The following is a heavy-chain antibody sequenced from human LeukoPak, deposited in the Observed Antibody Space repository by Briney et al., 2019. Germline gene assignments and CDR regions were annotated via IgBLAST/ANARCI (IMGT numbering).Heavy chain of an antibody. CDR2: IKSKTDGGTT. J-gene: IGHJ6*03. CDR1: GFTFSNAW. V-gene: IGHV3-15*01. Sequence: TGGSLRLSCAASGFTFSNAWMSWVRQAPGKGLEWVGRIKSKTDGGTTDYAAPVKGRFTISGDDSKNTLYLQMNSLKTEDTAVYYCSTARGCSSTSCYTQAYYYYYYYMDVWGKGTTVTVSS. D-gene: IGHD2-2*02. CDR3: STARGCSSTSCYTQAYYYYYYYMDV.